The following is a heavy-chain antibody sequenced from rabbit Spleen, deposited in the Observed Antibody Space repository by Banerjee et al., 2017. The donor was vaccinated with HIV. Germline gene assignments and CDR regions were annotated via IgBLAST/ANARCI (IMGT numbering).Heavy chain of an antibody. V-gene: IGHV1S45*01. CDR2: INAATAKP. Sequence: QQQLEESGGGLVKPGGTLTLTCKASGFSFSDRDVMCWVRQAPGKGLEWIACINAATAKPAYATWAKGRFIMSRPSSTTVTLQMTSLTVADTATYFCARDLVAAIGWNFSLWGPGTLVTVS. D-gene: IGHD5-1*01. J-gene: IGHJ4*01. CDR3: ARDLVAAIGWNFSL. CDR1: GFSFSDRDV.